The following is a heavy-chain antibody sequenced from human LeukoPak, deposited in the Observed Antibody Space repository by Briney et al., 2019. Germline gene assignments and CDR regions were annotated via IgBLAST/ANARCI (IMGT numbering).Heavy chain of an antibody. J-gene: IGHJ4*02. Sequence: PSETLSLTCTVSGGSISSGGYYWSWIRQHPGKGLEWIGYIHYSGNTYYNPSLKSRVTISVDTSKNQFSLKLTSVTAADTAVYYCATSSSGYYYGLWGQGTLVTVSS. V-gene: IGHV4-31*03. D-gene: IGHD3-22*01. CDR3: ATSSSGYYYGL. CDR1: GGSISSGGYY. CDR2: IHYSGNT.